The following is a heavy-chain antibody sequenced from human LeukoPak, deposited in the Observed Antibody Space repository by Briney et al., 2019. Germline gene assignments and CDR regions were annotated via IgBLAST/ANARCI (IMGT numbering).Heavy chain of an antibody. CDR2: ISGSGGST. CDR1: GFTFSGYA. J-gene: IGHJ4*02. D-gene: IGHD2-15*01. CDR3: AKDRRSGGSCSDY. V-gene: IGHV3-23*01. Sequence: GGSLRLSCAASGFTFSGYAMSWVRQAPGRGLEWVSTISGSGGSTYYADSVEGRFTISRDNSKNTLYLQMNSLRAEDTAVYYCAKDRRSGGSCSDYWGQGTLVTVSS.